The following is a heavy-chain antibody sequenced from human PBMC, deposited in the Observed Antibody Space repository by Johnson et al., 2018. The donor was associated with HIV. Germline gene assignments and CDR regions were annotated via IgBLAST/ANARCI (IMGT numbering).Heavy chain of an antibody. V-gene: IGHV3-11*04. CDR1: GFTFSDYY. J-gene: IGHJ3*02. Sequence: QVQLVESGGGVVQPGRSLKLSCAASGFTFSDYYMSWIRQAPGKGLEWVSYISSSGSTIYYADSVKGRFTISRDNAKNTLHLQMNSLRAEDTAVYYCARDTSIAAARAFDIWGQGTMVTVSS. CDR2: ISSSGSTI. D-gene: IGHD6-6*01. CDR3: ARDTSIAAARAFDI.